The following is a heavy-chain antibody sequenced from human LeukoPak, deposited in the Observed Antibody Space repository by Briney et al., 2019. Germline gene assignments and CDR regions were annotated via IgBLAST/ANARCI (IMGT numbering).Heavy chain of an antibody. D-gene: IGHD4-17*01. CDR1: GGSISRYY. J-gene: IGHJ4*02. V-gene: IGHV4-59*01. Sequence: PSETLSLTCTVSGGSISRYYWSWLRQPPGEGLEGIGYIYYSGSPNYNPSLKGRVTLPVDTSKQQFSLTLNSVTAADTAVYYCARGGLLATVTRWDYWGQGTLVTVSS. CDR2: IYYSGSP. CDR3: ARGGLLATVTRWDY.